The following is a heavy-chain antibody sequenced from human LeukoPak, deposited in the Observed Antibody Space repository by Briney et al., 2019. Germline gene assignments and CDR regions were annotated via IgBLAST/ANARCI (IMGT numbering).Heavy chain of an antibody. Sequence: ASVKVSCKASGYTFTSHDINWVRQATGQGLEWMGWMTPNSGNTGYAQKFQGRVTMTRNTSISTAYMELSSLRSEDTAVYYCARGGIGREYCSSTTCYDNSFGDWGQGTLVTVSS. CDR1: GYTFTSHD. CDR3: ARGGIGREYCSSTTCYDNSFGD. D-gene: IGHD2-2*01. J-gene: IGHJ4*02. CDR2: MTPNSGNT. V-gene: IGHV1-8*01.